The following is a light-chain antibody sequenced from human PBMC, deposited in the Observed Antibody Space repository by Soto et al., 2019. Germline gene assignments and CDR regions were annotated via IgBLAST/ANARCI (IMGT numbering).Light chain of an antibody. CDR3: QQYNNWPPVT. CDR2: GAS. Sequence: EIVMTQSPATLSVSPGERATLSCRASQSVSSNLAWYQQRPGQAPKLLIYGASTRATGVPARFSGSGSGTEFTLTISSLQSEDFAVYYCQQYNNWPPVTFGQGTRLEIK. V-gene: IGKV3-15*01. J-gene: IGKJ5*01. CDR1: QSVSSN.